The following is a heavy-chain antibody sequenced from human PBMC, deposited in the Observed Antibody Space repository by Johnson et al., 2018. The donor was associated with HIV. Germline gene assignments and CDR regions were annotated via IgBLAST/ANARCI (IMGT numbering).Heavy chain of an antibody. Sequence: QVQLVESGGGLVKPGGSLRPSCAASGFTFSDYYMSWIRQAPGKGLAWVSYISSIRSTLYYAYSVKGRFTISRDNAKNSLYLQMNSLRAEDTAVYYCARPTHSYGYAFDIWGQGTMVTVSS. D-gene: IGHD5-18*01. J-gene: IGHJ3*02. CDR1: GFTFSDYY. CDR2: ISSIRSTL. CDR3: ARPTHSYGYAFDI. V-gene: IGHV3-11*04.